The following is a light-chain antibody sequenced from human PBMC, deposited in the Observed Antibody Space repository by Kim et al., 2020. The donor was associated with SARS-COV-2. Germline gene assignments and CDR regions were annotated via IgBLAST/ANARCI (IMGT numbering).Light chain of an antibody. CDR2: AAS. CDR1: QGISSY. Sequence: AIQMTQSPSSFSASTGDRVTITCRASQGISSYLAWYQQKPGKAPKLLIYAASTLQSGVPSRFSGSGSGTDFTLTISCLPPEDFATYYCQQYYSYPWTFGRGTKVDIK. V-gene: IGKV1-8*01. CDR3: QQYYSYPWT. J-gene: IGKJ1*01.